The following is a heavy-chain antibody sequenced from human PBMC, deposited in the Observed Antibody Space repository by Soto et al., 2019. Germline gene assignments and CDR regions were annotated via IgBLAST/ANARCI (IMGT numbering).Heavy chain of an antibody. CDR3: AMLNSGSYSYHGMDV. D-gene: IGHD1-26*01. CDR2: ISGSGGNT. J-gene: IGHJ6*02. V-gene: IGHV3-23*01. Sequence: EVQLLESGGDLVQPGGSLRLSCAASGFTFSSYAMNWVRQAPGKGLEWVSAISGSGGNTFYADSVKGRFTISRDNSKDTLFLQMHSLRAEGTAIYYCAMLNSGSYSYHGMDVWGQGTTVTVSS. CDR1: GFTFSSYA.